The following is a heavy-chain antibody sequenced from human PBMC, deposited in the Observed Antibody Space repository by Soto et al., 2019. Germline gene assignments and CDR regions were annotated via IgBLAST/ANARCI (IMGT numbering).Heavy chain of an antibody. Sequence: GGSLRLSCEVSGFTLTNYGMNWVRQAPDKGLEWVSTIGRGGDTYYADSVKGRFTISRDNSKNTLFLQMNSLRAEDTALYFCAKDGTTTGIHYYAMDVWGQGTTVTVSS. J-gene: IGHJ6*02. CDR2: IGRGGDT. D-gene: IGHD1-1*01. CDR1: GFTLTNYG. V-gene: IGHV3-23*01. CDR3: AKDGTTTGIHYYAMDV.